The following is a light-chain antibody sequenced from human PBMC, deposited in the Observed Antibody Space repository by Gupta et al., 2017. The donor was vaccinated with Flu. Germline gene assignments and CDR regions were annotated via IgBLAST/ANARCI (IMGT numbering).Light chain of an antibody. J-gene: IGKJ1*01. V-gene: IGKV1-12*01. CDR3: QQANSFPHT. CDR1: QGIYTW. Sequence: PTAVSASLGDRVTITCRASQGIYTWLAWYQQKPEKAPDLLISAASSLQSGVPSRFRGSGSGTDFTLTINSLQPEDFATYYCQQANSFPHTFGQGTKVELK. CDR2: AAS.